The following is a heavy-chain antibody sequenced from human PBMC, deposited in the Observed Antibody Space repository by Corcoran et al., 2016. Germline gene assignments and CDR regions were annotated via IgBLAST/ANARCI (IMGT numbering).Heavy chain of an antibody. CDR2: IGHRGST. CDR1: GGPVSDYY. V-gene: IGHV4-34*01. D-gene: IGHD3-10*01. J-gene: IGHJ6*02. CDR3: ARGRGTYYGSGSYYSVDYYGMDV. Sequence: QVQLQQWGAGLLTPSETLSLTCAVYGGPVSDYYWSWIRQPPGKGLEWIGEIGHRGSTNYNPSLRSRVIISRDPSNNQFSLKLSSLTAADTAVYYCARGRGTYYGSGSYYSVDYYGMDVWGQGTRVTVSS.